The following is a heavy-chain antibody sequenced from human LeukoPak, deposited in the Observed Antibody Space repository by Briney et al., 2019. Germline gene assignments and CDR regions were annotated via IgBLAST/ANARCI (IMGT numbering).Heavy chain of an antibody. Sequence: SETLSLTCAVYGGSFSGYYWSWIRQPPGKGLEWIGEINHSGSTNYNPPLKSRVTISVDTSKNQFSLKLSSVTAADTAVYYCARDALDSSGYYSGIDYWGQGTLVTVSS. CDR2: INHSGST. CDR3: ARDALDSSGYYSGIDY. J-gene: IGHJ4*02. V-gene: IGHV4-34*01. CDR1: GGSFSGYY. D-gene: IGHD3-22*01.